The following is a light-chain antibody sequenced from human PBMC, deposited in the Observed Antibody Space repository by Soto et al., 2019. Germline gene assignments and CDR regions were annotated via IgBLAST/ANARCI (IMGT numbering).Light chain of an antibody. Sequence: EIVMPQSPATLSVSPGERATLSCRASQSVSSNLAWYQQKPGQAPRLLIYGASTRATGIPARFSGSGSGTEFTLTISSMQSEDFAVYYCQQYNNRLSITFGQGTSLEIK. CDR1: QSVSSN. V-gene: IGKV3-15*01. J-gene: IGKJ5*01. CDR3: QQYNNRLSIT. CDR2: GAS.